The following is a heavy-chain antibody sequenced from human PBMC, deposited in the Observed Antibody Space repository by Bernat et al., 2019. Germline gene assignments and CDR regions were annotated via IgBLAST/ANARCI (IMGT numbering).Heavy chain of an antibody. CDR1: GYTFSSYS. J-gene: IGHJ4*02. V-gene: IGHV1-46*01. CDR3: AGDFSTSHASFDC. D-gene: IGHD6-6*01. CDR2: INPGDGST. Sequence: QVQLVQSGAEVKKPGASVKVSCRASGYTFSSYSLHWLRQAPGQGLEWMAIINPGDGSTTYAQKFQGRVTVTRDTSTTTVYMDLSGLRSEDTAVYYCAGDFSTSHASFDCWGQGTLVTVSS.